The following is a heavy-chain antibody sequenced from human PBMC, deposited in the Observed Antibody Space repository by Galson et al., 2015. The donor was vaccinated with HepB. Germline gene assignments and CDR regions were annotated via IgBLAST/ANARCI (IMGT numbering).Heavy chain of an antibody. V-gene: IGHV3-7*03. J-gene: IGHJ6*02. CDR3: ARGISLVRGIITKPDYYYGMDV. Sequence: SLRLSCAASGFTFSSYWMNWVRQAPGKGLEWVAHINQDGSSKYYVDSVKGRFSISRDNTKDSVYLQLASLRAEDTAVYYCARGISLVRGIITKPDYYYGMDVWGQGTTVTVAS. D-gene: IGHD3-10*01. CDR2: INQDGSSK. CDR1: GFTFSSYW.